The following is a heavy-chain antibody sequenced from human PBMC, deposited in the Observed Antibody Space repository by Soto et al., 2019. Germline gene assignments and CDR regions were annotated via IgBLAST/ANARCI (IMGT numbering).Heavy chain of an antibody. D-gene: IGHD6-19*01. CDR1: GFTFSSYA. J-gene: IGHJ4*02. V-gene: IGHV3-23*01. CDR3: AKSPPYSSGWYYFDY. CDR2: ISGSGGST. Sequence: VGSLRLSCAASGFTFSSYAMSWVRQAPGKGLEWVSAISGSGGSTYYADSVKGRFTISRDNSKNTLYLQMNSLRAEDTAVYYCAKSPPYSSGWYYFDYWGQGTLVTVSS.